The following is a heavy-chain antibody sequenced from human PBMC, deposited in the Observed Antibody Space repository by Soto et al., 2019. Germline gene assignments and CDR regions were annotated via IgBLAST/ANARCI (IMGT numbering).Heavy chain of an antibody. Sequence: QVQLVQSEGELRQPGASVTVSCRASGYTFTSYGIIWVRQAPGQGLEWMGYISPNSGATTYAQNLQGRLTLTTDTSTGTAYMELRSLSSDDTAIYYCVREMWNRSGPQNFFDYWGLGALVTVSS. D-gene: IGHD6-25*01. V-gene: IGHV1-18*01. CDR2: ISPNSGAT. CDR1: GYTFTSYG. J-gene: IGHJ4*02. CDR3: VREMWNRSGPQNFFDY.